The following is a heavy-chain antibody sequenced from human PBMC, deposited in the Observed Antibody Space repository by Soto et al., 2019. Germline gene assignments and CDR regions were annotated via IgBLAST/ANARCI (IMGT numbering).Heavy chain of an antibody. CDR3: ARATPDDCGGPYYFDY. D-gene: IGHD4-17*01. Sequence: ASVKVSCKASGYTFTGYYMHWVRQAPGQGLEWMGWINPNSGGTNYAQKFRGRVTMTRDTSISTAYMELSRLRSDDTAMYYCARATPDDCGGPYYFDYWGQGTLVTVSS. CDR2: INPNSGGT. V-gene: IGHV1-2*02. J-gene: IGHJ4*02. CDR1: GYTFTGYY.